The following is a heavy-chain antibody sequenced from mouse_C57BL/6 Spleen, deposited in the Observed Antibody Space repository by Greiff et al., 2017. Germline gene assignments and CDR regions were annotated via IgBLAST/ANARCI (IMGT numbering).Heavy chain of an antibody. J-gene: IGHJ1*03. Sequence: QVQLQQSGAELMKPGASVKLSCMATGYTFTGYWIEWVKQRPGHGLEWIGEILSESGSTNYNDKLKGKGTFTADTAYNTAYVQLSSLTTEDSAIYYCSRIDYCSSHWYFDVWGTGTTVTVSA. CDR2: ILSESGST. V-gene: IGHV1-9*01. CDR3: SRIDYCSSHWYFDV. D-gene: IGHD1-1*01. CDR1: GYTFTGYW.